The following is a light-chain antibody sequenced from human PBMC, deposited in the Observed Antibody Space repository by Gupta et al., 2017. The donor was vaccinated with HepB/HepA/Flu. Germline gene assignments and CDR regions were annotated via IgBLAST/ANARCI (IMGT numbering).Light chain of an antibody. J-gene: IGKJ3*01. CDR2: DTF. CDR3: QQRSYFLT. CDR1: QSVGNY. Sequence: EIVLTQSPATLSLSPGERATLSCRDSQSVGNYLAWYQQKPGQAPRPLIYDTFSIANGIPGKFNCNGFWKDFTLTSNSPESENFAVYFGQQRSYFLTFGQGTKVDIK. V-gene: IGKV3-11*01.